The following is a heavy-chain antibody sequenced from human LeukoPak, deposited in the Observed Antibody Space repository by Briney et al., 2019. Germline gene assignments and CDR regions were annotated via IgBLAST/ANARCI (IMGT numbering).Heavy chain of an antibody. J-gene: IGHJ4*02. D-gene: IGHD5-12*01. V-gene: IGHV1-18*01. Sequence: GASVKVSCKASGYTFTNYGISWVRQAPGQGLEWMGWISGYNGNTKYAQKFQSGVTITTDTSTSTAYMELRSLRSDDTAVYYCARDHRGVRIVATIGTDYWGQGTLVTVSS. CDR1: GYTFTNYG. CDR2: ISGYNGNT. CDR3: ARDHRGVRIVATIGTDY.